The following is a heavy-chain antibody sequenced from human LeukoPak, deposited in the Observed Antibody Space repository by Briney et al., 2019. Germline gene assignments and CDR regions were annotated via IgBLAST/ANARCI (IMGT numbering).Heavy chain of an antibody. J-gene: IGHJ4*02. V-gene: IGHV3-48*01. D-gene: IGHD5-12*01. Sequence: GGSLRLSCAASGFTFSIYSMNWVRQAPGKGLEWVSYISSSSSTIHYADSVKGRFTISRDNAKNSLYLQMNSLRAEDTAVYYCARDGAFIVATIHPDYWGQGTLVTVSS. CDR3: ARDGAFIVATIHPDY. CDR1: GFTFSIYS. CDR2: ISSSSSTI.